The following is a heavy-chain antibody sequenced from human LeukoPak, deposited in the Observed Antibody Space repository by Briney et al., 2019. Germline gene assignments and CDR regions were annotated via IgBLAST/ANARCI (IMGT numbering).Heavy chain of an antibody. V-gene: IGHV4-38-2*02. CDR3: ARRVSSGWIIYFDY. CDR1: GYSISSGYY. CDR2: IYHSGST. D-gene: IGHD6-19*01. Sequence: NPSETLSLTCTVSGYSISSGYYWGWIRQPPGKGLEWIGSIYHSGSTHYNPSLKSRVTISVDTSKNQFSLKLSSVTAADTAVYYCARRVSSGWIIYFDYWGQGTLVTVSS. J-gene: IGHJ4*02.